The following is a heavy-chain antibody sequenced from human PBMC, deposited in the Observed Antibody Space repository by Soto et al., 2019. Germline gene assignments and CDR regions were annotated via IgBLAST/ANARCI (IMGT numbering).Heavy chain of an antibody. CDR3: AKSSSGWTHGDWFDP. J-gene: IGHJ5*02. CDR2: ISYDGSNK. V-gene: IGHV3-30*18. Sequence: GGSLRLSCAASGFTFSSYGMHWVRQAPGKGLGWVAVISYDGSNKYYADSVKGRFTISRDNSKNTLYLQMNSLRAEDTAVYYCAKSSSGWTHGDWFDPWGQGTLVTVSS. D-gene: IGHD6-19*01. CDR1: GFTFSSYG.